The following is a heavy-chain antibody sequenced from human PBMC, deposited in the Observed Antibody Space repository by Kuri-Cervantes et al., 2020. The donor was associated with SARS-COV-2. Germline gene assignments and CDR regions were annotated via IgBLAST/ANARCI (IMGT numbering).Heavy chain of an antibody. D-gene: IGHD3-22*01. Sequence: SETLSLTCTVSGDSITTSPYYWAWVRQPPGKVLEWIGSFYYGGSTYENPSLKSRVTISVDTSKNQFSLKLSSVTAADTAVYYCVENDYYDSSGYSHFDYWGQGTLVTVSS. CDR2: FYYGGST. V-gene: IGHV4-39*01. CDR1: GDSITTSPYY. J-gene: IGHJ4*02. CDR3: VENDYYDSSGYSHFDY.